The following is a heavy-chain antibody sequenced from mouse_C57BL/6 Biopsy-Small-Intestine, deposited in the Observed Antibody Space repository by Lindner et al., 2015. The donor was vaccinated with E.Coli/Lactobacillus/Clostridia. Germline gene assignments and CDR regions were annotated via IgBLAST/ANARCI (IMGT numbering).Heavy chain of an antibody. V-gene: IGHV1-14*01. D-gene: IGHD2-13*01. J-gene: IGHJ4*01. CDR2: INTNNGNT. CDR3: AVSRSVAGFDY. Sequence: SVKVSCKASGYSFTIYAMHWVRQAPGQRLEWMGWINTNNGNTKHSQKFQGRVTITRDTSASTAYMELSSLRSEDTTVYYCAVSRSVAGFDYWGQGTLVTVSS. CDR1: GYSFTIYA.